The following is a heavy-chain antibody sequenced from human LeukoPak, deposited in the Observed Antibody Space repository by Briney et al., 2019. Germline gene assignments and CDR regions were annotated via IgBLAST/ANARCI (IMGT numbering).Heavy chain of an antibody. CDR2: MNPNSGNT. J-gene: IGHJ6*03. CDR1: GYTFTSYD. Sequence: ASVKVSCKASGYTFTSYDINWVRQATGQGLEWMGWMNPNSGNTGYAQKFQGRVTMTRNTSISTAYMELSSLRAEDTAVYYCAKGVKVPLLRYFSYYMDVWGKGTTVTISS. D-gene: IGHD3-9*01. V-gene: IGHV1-8*01. CDR3: AKGVKVPLLRYFSYYMDV.